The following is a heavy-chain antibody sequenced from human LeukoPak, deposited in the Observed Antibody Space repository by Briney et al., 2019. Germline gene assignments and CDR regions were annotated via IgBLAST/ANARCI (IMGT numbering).Heavy chain of an antibody. V-gene: IGHV1-46*01. Sequence: ASVKVSCEASGYTFTSYYMHWVRQAPGQGLEWMGIINPSGGSTSYAQKFQGRVTMTRDMSTSTVYMELSSLRSEDTAVYYCARGRKYTSGYRVTELGSGYSDYWGQGTLVTVSS. CDR1: GYTFTSYY. CDR3: ARGRKYTSGYRVTELGSGYSDY. D-gene: IGHD5-18*01. CDR2: INPSGGST. J-gene: IGHJ4*02.